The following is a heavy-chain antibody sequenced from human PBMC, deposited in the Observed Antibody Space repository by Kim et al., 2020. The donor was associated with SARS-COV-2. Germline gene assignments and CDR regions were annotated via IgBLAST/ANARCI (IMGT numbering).Heavy chain of an antibody. CDR2: ISITGSNT. J-gene: IGHJ4*02. Sequence: GGSLRLSCAASGFSFGNSDMTWVRQAPGKGLEWVSVISITGSNTHYADSVKGRFTISRDNFRNTLYLQMNSRGAEDTAIYYCAKGGRSSSWYYNYLDYWGQGTLVTVSS. D-gene: IGHD6-13*01. CDR1: GFSFGNSD. CDR3: AKGGRSSSWYYNYLDY. V-gene: IGHV3-23*01.